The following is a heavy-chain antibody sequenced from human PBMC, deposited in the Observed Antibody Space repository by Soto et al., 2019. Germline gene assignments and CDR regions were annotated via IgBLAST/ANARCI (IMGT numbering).Heavy chain of an antibody. D-gene: IGHD3-22*01. J-gene: IGHJ4*02. CDR1: GYTFTSYG. CDR3: ARVSLTMIVVPLGVY. CDR2: INTYNGNT. V-gene: IGHV1-18*04. Sequence: ASVKVSCKASGYTFTSYGISWVRQAPGQGLEWMGWINTYNGNTNYAQKVQGRVTMTTDTSTSTAYMELRSLRSDDTAVYYCARVSLTMIVVPLGVYWGQGTLVTVSS.